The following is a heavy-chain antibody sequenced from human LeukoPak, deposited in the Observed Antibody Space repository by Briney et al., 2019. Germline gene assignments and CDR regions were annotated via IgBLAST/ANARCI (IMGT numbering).Heavy chain of an antibody. CDR2: ISAYNGNT. V-gene: IGHV1-18*01. Sequence: ASVKVSCKASGYTFTSYGISWVRQAPGQGLEWMGWISAYNGNTNYAQKLQGRVTVTTDTSTSTAYMELRSLRSDDTAVYYCARRSGYYGSGSYYMDVWGKGTTVTISS. CDR3: ARRSGYYGSGSYYMDV. CDR1: GYTFTSYG. D-gene: IGHD3-10*01. J-gene: IGHJ6*03.